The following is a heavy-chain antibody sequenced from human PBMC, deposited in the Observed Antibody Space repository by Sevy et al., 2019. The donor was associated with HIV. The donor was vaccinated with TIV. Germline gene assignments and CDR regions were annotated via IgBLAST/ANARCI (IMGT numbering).Heavy chain of an antibody. CDR1: GYTLTELS. CDR2: FDPEDGEI. V-gene: IGHV1-24*01. CDR3: ATSYRIAVADFDY. Sequence: ASVKVSCKVSGYTLTELSSHWVRQAPGKGLEWMGGFDPEDGEIIYAQTFQGRVTMTEDTSAETGYMELSSLRSDDTAVYYCATSYRIAVADFDYWGQGTQVTVSS. D-gene: IGHD6-19*01. J-gene: IGHJ4*02.